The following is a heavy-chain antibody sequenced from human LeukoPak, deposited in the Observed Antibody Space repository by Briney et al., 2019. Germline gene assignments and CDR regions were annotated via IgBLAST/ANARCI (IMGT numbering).Heavy chain of an antibody. CDR2: TSGSGGST. CDR3: ARAPTIVSGWYGNYYYGMDV. J-gene: IGHJ6*02. D-gene: IGHD6-19*01. Sequence: PGGSLRLSCAASGFTFSSYAMSWVRQAPGKGLEWVSATSGSGGSTYYADSVKGRFTISRDNAKNSLYLQMNSLRAEDTAVYYCARAPTIVSGWYGNYYYGMDVWGQGTTVTVSS. CDR1: GFTFSSYA. V-gene: IGHV3-23*01.